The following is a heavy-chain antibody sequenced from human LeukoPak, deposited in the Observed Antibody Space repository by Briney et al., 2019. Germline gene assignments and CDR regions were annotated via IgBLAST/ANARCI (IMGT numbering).Heavy chain of an antibody. CDR2: IKQDGSEK. V-gene: IGHV3-7*01. J-gene: IGHJ3*02. Sequence: PGGSLRLSCAASGFTFSSYWTSWVRQAPGKGLEWVANIKQDGSEKYYVDSVKGRFTISRDNAKNSLYLQMNSLRAEDTAVYYCARGGLISLANTHLGAFDIWGQGTMVSASS. CDR3: ARGGLISLANTHLGAFDI. D-gene: IGHD5-12*01. CDR1: GFTFSSYW.